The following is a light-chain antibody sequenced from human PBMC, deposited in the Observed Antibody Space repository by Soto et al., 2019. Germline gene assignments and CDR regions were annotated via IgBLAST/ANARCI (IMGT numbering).Light chain of an antibody. CDR1: QGISSH. J-gene: IGKJ1*01. CDR3: QQYNSYSWT. CDR2: DAS. V-gene: IGKV1-9*01. Sequence: DIQLTHSPSFLSASVGDRVTITCRASQGISSHLAWYQQKPGKAPKLLIYDASNLESGVPSRFSGSGSGTEFTLTISSLQPDDFATYYCQQYNSYSWTFGQGTKVDIK.